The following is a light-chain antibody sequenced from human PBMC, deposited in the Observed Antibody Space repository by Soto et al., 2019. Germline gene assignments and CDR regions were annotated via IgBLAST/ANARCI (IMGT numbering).Light chain of an antibody. Sequence: EIVLTQSPGTLSLFPGDRATLSCRASQHLFNNYLAWYQQQPGQAPRLLIYDASSRAAGVPDRVTGGGSGTDFTLTISGLEPEDFALYFCQQYERPPFAFGQGTKLEIK. V-gene: IGKV3-20*01. J-gene: IGKJ2*01. CDR2: DAS. CDR1: QHLFNNY. CDR3: QQYERPPFA.